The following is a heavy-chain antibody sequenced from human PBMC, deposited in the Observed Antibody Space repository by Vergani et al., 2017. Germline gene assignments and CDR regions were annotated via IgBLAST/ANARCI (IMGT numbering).Heavy chain of an antibody. D-gene: IGHD2-2*01. J-gene: IGHJ6*03. V-gene: IGHV1-69*01. Sequence: QVQLVQSGAEVKKPGSSVKVSCKASGGTFSSYAISWVRQAPGQGLEWMGGIIPIFGTANYAQKFQGRVTITADESTGTAYMELSSLRSEDTAVYYCAGGRGPPPEVPAAIHYYYMDVWGKGTTVTVSS. CDR2: IIPIFGTA. CDR1: GGTFSSYA. CDR3: AGGRGPPPEVPAAIHYYYMDV.